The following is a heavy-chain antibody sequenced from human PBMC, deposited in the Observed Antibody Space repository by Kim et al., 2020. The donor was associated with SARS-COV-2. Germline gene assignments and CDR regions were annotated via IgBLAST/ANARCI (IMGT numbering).Heavy chain of an antibody. CDR1: GFTFTKYG. CDR3: AKDPAWHYYDSSGPSYYFDY. CDR2: IWYDGSNK. Sequence: GGSLRLSCAASGFTFTKYGMHWVRQAPGKGLEWVAVIWYDGSNKYYADSVKCRFTISRDNSKNTLYLQMNSLRTEDTAVYYCAKDPAWHYYDSSGPSYYFDYWGQGTLVTVSS. D-gene: IGHD3-22*01. V-gene: IGHV3-30*02. J-gene: IGHJ4*02.